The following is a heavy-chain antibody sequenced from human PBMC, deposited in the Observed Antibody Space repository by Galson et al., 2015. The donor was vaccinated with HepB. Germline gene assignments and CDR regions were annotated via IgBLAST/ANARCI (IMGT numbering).Heavy chain of an antibody. V-gene: IGHV4-59*01. J-gene: IGHJ3*02. Sequence: TLSLTCTVSGGSINSYYWSWIRQPPGKGLEWIGYIFYSGSTNYNPSLKSRVSTSIDTSKNQFSLKLSSVTAADTAVYYCARSDYSQAFDIWGQGTMVTVSS. CDR1: GGSINSYY. D-gene: IGHD4-17*01. CDR3: ARSDYSQAFDI. CDR2: IFYSGST.